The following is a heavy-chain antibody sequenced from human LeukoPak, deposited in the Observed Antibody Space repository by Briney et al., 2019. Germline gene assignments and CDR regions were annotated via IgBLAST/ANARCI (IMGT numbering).Heavy chain of an antibody. V-gene: IGHV3-21*01. CDR1: GFTLSSYS. Sequence: GGSLRLSCAASGFTLSSYSMNWVRQAPGKGLEWVSYISSSSTHIYYADSVKGRFTISRDNARNSLYLQMNSLRAEDTAIYYCARSEHSSSSFDYWGQGPLVNVSS. J-gene: IGHJ4*02. CDR3: ARSEHSSSSFDY. CDR2: ISSSSTHI. D-gene: IGHD6-6*01.